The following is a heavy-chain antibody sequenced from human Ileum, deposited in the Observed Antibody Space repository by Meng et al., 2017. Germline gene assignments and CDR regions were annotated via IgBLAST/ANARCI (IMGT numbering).Heavy chain of an antibody. J-gene: IGHJ4*02. V-gene: IGHV4-39*02. CDR1: GGSISNTNYY. Sequence: QLQLQESGPGLVKPSETLSLTCTVSGGSISNTNYYWDWIRQPPGKGLEWVGSIYYNGNTYYNPSLKSRVTISIDTSKNQFSLKLSSVTAADTAVYYCARDNYYDSSGHSNFDYWGQGTLVTVSS. CDR3: ARDNYYDSSGHSNFDY. D-gene: IGHD3-22*01. CDR2: IYYNGNT.